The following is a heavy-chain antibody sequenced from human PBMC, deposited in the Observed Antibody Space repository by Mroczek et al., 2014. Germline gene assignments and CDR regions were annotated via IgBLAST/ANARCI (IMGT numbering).Heavy chain of an antibody. CDR1: GGSFSGYY. Sequence: AQLLESGAGLLKPSETLSLTCAVYGGSFSGYYWSWIRQPPGKGLEWIGEINHSGSTNYNPSLKSRVTISVDTSKNQFSLKLSSVTAADTAVYYCARGSGCSSTSCYRDYYYYGMDVWGQGTTVTVSS. V-gene: IGHV4-34*01. CDR2: INHSGST. D-gene: IGHD2-2*01. J-gene: IGHJ6*02. CDR3: ARGSGCSSTSCYRDYYYYGMDV.